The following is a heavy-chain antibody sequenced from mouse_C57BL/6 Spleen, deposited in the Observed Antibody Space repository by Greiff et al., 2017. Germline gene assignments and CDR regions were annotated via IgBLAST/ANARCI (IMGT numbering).Heavy chain of an antibody. J-gene: IGHJ4*01. V-gene: IGHV2-6-1*01. CDR3: ARHGGLGYAMDY. Sequence: VKLMESGPGLVAPSQSLSITCTVSGFSLTSYGVHWVRQPPGKGLEWLVVIWSDGSTTYNSALKSRLSISKDNSKSHVFLKMNSLQTDDTAMYYCARHGGLGYAMDYWGQGTSVTVSS. CDR1: GFSLTSYG. CDR2: IWSDGST. D-gene: IGHD2-4*01.